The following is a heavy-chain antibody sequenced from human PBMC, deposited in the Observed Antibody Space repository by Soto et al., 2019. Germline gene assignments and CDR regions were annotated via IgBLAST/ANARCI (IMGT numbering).Heavy chain of an antibody. CDR2: TYYRSKWYN. J-gene: IGHJ4*02. CDR1: GDSVSSNRAE. V-gene: IGHV6-1*01. D-gene: IGHD2-15*01. CDR3: ARVVGSSYFDY. Sequence: SQTLSLTCAISGDSVSSNRAEWNWVRQSPSRGLEWLGRTYYRSKWYNDYAVSLKSRITINPDTSKNLLSLQLSSVTPEDTAEYYCARVVGSSYFDYWGQGIMVTVSS.